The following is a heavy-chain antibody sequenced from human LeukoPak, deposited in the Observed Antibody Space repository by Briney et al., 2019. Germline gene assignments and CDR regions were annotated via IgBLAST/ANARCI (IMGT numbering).Heavy chain of an antibody. CDR3: ARGGNSWYYYYMDV. CDR2: FYYSGST. V-gene: IGHV4-39*07. CDR1: GGSITSSSYY. J-gene: IGHJ6*03. Sequence: SETLSLTCTVSGGSITSSSYYWGWIRQPPGKGLQWIGSFYYSGSTYYNPSLKSRVTIYVDTSKNQFSLKLSSVTAADTAVYYCARGGNSWYYYYMDVWGKGTTVTISS. D-gene: IGHD6-13*01.